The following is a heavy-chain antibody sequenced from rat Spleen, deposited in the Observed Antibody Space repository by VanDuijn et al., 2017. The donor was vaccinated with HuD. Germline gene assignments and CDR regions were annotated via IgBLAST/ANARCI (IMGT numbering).Heavy chain of an antibody. CDR3: TRGGDFRY. V-gene: IGHV5-25*01. Sequence: EVQLVESGGGLVQPGRSMKFSCAASGFTFSNYYMAWVRQAPTKGLEWVTSISTGGGNTYSRDSVKGRFTISRDTAQNTLYLKMNSPTSEDTATYYGTRGGDFRYWGQGVMVTVSS. CDR2: ISTGGGNT. D-gene: IGHD4-2*01. J-gene: IGHJ2*01. CDR1: GFTFSNYY.